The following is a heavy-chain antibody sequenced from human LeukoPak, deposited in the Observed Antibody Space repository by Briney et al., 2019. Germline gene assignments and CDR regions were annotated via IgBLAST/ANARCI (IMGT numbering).Heavy chain of an antibody. V-gene: IGHV3-48*01. CDR2: ISSSSSTI. CDR3: ARDRENDDFWSGYWVY. Sequence: GGSLRLSCAASGFTFSSYSMNWVRQAPGKGLEWVSYISSSSSTIYYADSVKGRFTISRDNAKNSLYLQMNSLRAENTAVYYCARDRENDDFWSGYWVYWGQGTLVTVSS. D-gene: IGHD3-3*01. J-gene: IGHJ4*02. CDR1: GFTFSSYS.